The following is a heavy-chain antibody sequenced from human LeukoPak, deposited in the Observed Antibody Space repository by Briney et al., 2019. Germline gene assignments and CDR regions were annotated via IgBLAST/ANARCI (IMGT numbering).Heavy chain of an antibody. D-gene: IGHD5-18*01. Sequence: PGGSLRLSCAASGFTVSGNYMSWVRQAPGRGLQWVSVIYSGGGTYYADSVKGRFTISRDNSKNTLYLQMNGLRAEDTAVYYCAKDLDVDTAMVSAYWGQGTLVTVSS. CDR2: IYSGGGT. CDR1: GFTVSGNY. J-gene: IGHJ4*02. CDR3: AKDLDVDTAMVSAY. V-gene: IGHV3-53*01.